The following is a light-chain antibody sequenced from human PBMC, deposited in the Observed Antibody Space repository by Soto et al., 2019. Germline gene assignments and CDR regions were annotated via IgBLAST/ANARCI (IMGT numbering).Light chain of an antibody. Sequence: DIQMTQSPSTLSASVGDRVTIACRASQSISNLLAWYQQRPGKAPQLLIYDASTLLRGVPSRFSGSGFGTEFTLIISSLQPDDFATYYCQQFNRYSSWTFGQGTKVEI. CDR2: DAS. CDR3: QQFNRYSSWT. J-gene: IGKJ1*01. V-gene: IGKV1-5*01. CDR1: QSISNL.